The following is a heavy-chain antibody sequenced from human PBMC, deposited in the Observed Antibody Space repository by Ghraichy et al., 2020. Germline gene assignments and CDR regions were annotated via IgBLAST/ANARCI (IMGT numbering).Heavy chain of an antibody. V-gene: IGHV4-34*01. CDR3: ARGPHYDLWSGHYSLIGYYFCAMDV. CDR2: ITHTGRT. CDR1: GGSFRGYY. J-gene: IGHJ6*02. D-gene: IGHD3-3*01. Sequence: SETLSLTCAAYGGSFRGYYWSWIRQPPGKGLEWMGEITHTGRTNHNPSLKSRVTISVDTSKNQFSLNLSSVTAGDTAVYYCARGPHYDLWSGHYSLIGYYFCAMDVWAPGTTVTVSS.